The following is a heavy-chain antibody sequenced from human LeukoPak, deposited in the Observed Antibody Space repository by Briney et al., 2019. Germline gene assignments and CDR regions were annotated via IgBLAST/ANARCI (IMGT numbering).Heavy chain of an antibody. CDR3: ARVSWEGFFDY. Sequence: PSETLSLTCTVSGYSISSGYYWGWIRQPPGKGLEWIGGIYHSGSTYYNPSLKSRVTISVDTSKNQFSLKLSSVTAADTAVYYCARVSWEGFFDYWGQGTLVTVSS. J-gene: IGHJ4*02. D-gene: IGHD1-26*01. CDR2: IYHSGST. CDR1: GYSISSGYY. V-gene: IGHV4-38-2*02.